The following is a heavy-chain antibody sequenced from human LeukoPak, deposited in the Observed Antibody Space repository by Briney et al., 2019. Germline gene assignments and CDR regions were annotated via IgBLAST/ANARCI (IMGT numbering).Heavy chain of an antibody. V-gene: IGHV3-23*01. J-gene: IGHJ4*02. CDR3: AKYPTPGIAVAGTDYFDY. D-gene: IGHD6-19*01. CDR1: GFTFSSYA. Sequence: GGSLRLSCAASGFTFSSYAMSWVRQAPGKGLEWVSAISGSGGSTYYADSVKGRFTISRDNSKNTLYLQMNSLRAEDTAVHYCAKYPTPGIAVAGTDYFDYWGQGTLVTVSS. CDR2: ISGSGGST.